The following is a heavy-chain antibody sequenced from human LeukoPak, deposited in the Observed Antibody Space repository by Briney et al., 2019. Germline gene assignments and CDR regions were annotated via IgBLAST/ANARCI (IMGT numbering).Heavy chain of an antibody. Sequence: PGASLRLSCAASGFTFSSYAMSWVRQAPGKGLEWVSVISGSGGTTYYADSVKGRFTISRDNSKNTLYLQMNSLRAEDTAVYYCAKDRGSGWYYYYGMDVWGQGTTVTVSS. CDR1: GFTFSSYA. CDR2: ISGSGGTT. D-gene: IGHD6-19*01. CDR3: AKDRGSGWYYYYGMDV. J-gene: IGHJ6*02. V-gene: IGHV3-23*01.